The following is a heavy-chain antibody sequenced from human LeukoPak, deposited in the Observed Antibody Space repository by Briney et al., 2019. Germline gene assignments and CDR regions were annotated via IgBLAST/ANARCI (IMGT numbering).Heavy chain of an antibody. V-gene: IGHV3-21*01. D-gene: IGHD2-21*02. CDR3: ASWGLTGGGDKPVDGAFDI. J-gene: IGHJ3*02. CDR2: ISSSSSYI. Sequence: GGSLRLSCAASGFTFSSYSMNWVRQAPGKGLEWVSSISSSSSYIYYADSVKGRFTISRDNAKNSLYLQMNSLRAEDTAVYYCASWGLTGGGDKPVDGAFDIWGQGTMVTVSS. CDR1: GFTFSSYS.